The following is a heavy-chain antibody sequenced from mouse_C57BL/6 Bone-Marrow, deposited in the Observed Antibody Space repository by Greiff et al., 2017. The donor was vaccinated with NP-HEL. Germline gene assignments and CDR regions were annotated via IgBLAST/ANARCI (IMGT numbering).Heavy chain of an antibody. CDR2: ISSGSSTI. CDR3: ARWGFDY. CDR1: GFTFSDYG. V-gene: IGHV5-17*01. J-gene: IGHJ2*01. Sequence: DVKLVESGGGLVKPGGSLKLSCAASGFTFSDYGMHWVRQAPEKGLEWVAYISSGSSTIYYADTVKGRFTISRAPAKNTLFLQMTSLRSEDTAMYYCARWGFDYWGQGTTLTVSS.